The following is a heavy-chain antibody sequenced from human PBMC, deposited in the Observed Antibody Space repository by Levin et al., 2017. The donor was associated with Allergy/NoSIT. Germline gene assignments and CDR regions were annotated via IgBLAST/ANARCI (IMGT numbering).Heavy chain of an antibody. Sequence: GESLKISCAASGFTFNSYSMNWVRQAPGKGLEWVSSISSSSSYRYYADSVKGRFTISRDNAKNSLYLQMNSLRAEDTAVYYCAREMWAYYMDVWGKGTTVTVSS. V-gene: IGHV3-21*01. D-gene: IGHD1-26*01. CDR3: AREMWAYYMDV. J-gene: IGHJ6*03. CDR1: GFTFNSYS. CDR2: ISSSSSYR.